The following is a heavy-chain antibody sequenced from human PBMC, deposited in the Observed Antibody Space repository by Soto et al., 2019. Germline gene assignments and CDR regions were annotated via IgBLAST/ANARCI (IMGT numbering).Heavy chain of an antibody. CDR3: CHTWV. Sequence: EVQMVESGGGLVQPGGSLRLSCAASGFSISDYWMSWVRQAPGKGLEWVGNINADGSEENYVDSVKGRFTISRDNARNSLYLQLNSLRVEDTAVYYCCHTWVGGQGTLVTVSS. CDR1: GFSISDYW. CDR2: INADGSEE. V-gene: IGHV3-7*01. D-gene: IGHD1-26*01. J-gene: IGHJ4*02.